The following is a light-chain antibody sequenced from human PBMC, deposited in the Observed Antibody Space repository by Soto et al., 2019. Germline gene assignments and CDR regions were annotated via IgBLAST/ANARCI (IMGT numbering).Light chain of an antibody. Sequence: QTVVTQEPSLTVSPGGTVTLTFAPSSGAVTSGNYPNWFQQKPGQAPRALIYSTNHKYSWTPARFSGSLLGGKAALTLSGVQPEDEADYYCLLYYGGQLGVFGGGTKVTVL. CDR2: STN. CDR1: SGAVTSGNY. V-gene: IGLV7-43*01. J-gene: IGLJ2*01. CDR3: LLYYGGQLGV.